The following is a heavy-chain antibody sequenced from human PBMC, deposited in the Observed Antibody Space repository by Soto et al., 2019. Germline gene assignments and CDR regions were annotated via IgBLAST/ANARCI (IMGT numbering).Heavy chain of an antibody. CDR2: IIPIFGTA. CDR1: GGTXISYA. D-gene: IGHD6-13*01. Sequence: GXSXKVSFEASGGTXISYASSLVRQAPGQGLEWMGGIIPIFGTANYAQKFQVRVTITADESTSTAYMELSSLRSEDTAVYYCARIEPAADDAFDIWGQGTMVTVSS. J-gene: IGHJ3*02. CDR3: ARIEPAADDAFDI. V-gene: IGHV1-69*13.